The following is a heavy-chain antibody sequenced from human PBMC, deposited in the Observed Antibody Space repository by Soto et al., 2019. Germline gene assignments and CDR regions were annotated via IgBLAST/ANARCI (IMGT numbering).Heavy chain of an antibody. J-gene: IGHJ6*03. CDR1: GYTFTSYD. V-gene: IGHV1-8*01. CDR3: ARGLFGYCSSTSCYEETYYYYYYMDV. Sequence: QVQLVQSGAEVKKPGASVKVSCKASGYTFTSYDINWVRQATGQGLEWMGWMNPNSGNTGYAQKFQCRVTMTRNTSISTAYMELSRLRSEDTDVYYCARGLFGYCSSTSCYEETYYYYYYMDVWGKGTTVTVSS. CDR2: MNPNSGNT. D-gene: IGHD2-2*01.